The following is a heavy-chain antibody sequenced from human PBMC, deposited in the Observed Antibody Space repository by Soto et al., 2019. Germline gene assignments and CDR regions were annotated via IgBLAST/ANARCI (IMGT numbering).Heavy chain of an antibody. CDR1: GFTFSSYS. CDR2: ISSSSSYI. CDR3: AREEGGYDVKNAFDS. V-gene: IGHV3-21*01. J-gene: IGHJ3*02. Sequence: VGSLRLSCAASGFTFSSYSMNWVRQAPGKGLEWVSSISSSSSYIYYADSVKGRFTISRDNAKNSLYLQMNSLRAEDTAVYYCAREEGGYDVKNAFDSWGQGTMVTVSS. D-gene: IGHD5-12*01.